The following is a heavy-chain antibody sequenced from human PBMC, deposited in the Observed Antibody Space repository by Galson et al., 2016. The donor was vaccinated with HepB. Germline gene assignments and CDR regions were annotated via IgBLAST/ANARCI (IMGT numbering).Heavy chain of an antibody. CDR1: GFTFSTYA. V-gene: IGHV3-30-3*01. CDR2: ISYDGTNK. J-gene: IGHJ4*02. D-gene: IGHD2-15*01. Sequence: SLRLSCAASGFTFSTYAMHWVRQAPGKGLEWVAIISYDGTNKNYADSVKGRFTISRDNSKNTLYLQMNSLRAEDTAVYYCARQVGLQGYSYWGQGTLVTVSS. CDR3: ARQVGLQGYSY.